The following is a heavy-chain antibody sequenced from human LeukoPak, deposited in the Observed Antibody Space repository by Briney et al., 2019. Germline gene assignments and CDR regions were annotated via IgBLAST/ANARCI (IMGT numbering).Heavy chain of an antibody. J-gene: IGHJ5*02. D-gene: IGHD3-16*02. CDR1: GYSISSGYY. V-gene: IGHV4-38-2*01. CDR3: ARITSYDYVWGSYRQDWFDP. CDR2: IYHSGST. Sequence: PSETLSLTCAVSGYSISSGYYWGWIRQPPGKGLEWIGSIYHSGSTYYNPSLKSLVTISVHTSKNQFHLKLSSVTAADTAVYYCARITSYDYVWGSYRQDWFDPWGQGTLVTVSS.